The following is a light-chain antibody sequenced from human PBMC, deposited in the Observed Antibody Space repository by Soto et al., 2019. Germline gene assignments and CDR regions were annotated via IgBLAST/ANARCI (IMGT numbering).Light chain of an antibody. CDR3: QQDYSTPYT. V-gene: IGKV4-1*01. CDR2: WAS. CDR1: QSVLYSSNNKNY. J-gene: IGKJ2*01. Sequence: DIVMTQSPDSLAVSLGERATINCKSSQSVLYSSNNKNYLAWYQQKPGQPPKLLIYWASTRASGVPDRFSGSGFGTDFTLTISSLQAEDVAVYYCQQDYSTPYTFGQGTKLEIK.